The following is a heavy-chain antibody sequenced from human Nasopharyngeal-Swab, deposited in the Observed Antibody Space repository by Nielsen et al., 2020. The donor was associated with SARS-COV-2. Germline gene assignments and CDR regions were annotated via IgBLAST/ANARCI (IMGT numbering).Heavy chain of an antibody. J-gene: IGHJ5*02. D-gene: IGHD3-22*01. V-gene: IGHV3-33*01. CDR2: IWYDGSNK. Sequence: GGSLRLSCAASGFTFSSYGMHWVRQAPGKGLEWVAVIWYDGSNKYYADSVEGRFTISRDNSKNTLYLQMNSLRAEDTAVYYCARDYTLYYYDSSGPFDPWGQGTLVTVSS. CDR3: ARDYTLYYYDSSGPFDP. CDR1: GFTFSSYG.